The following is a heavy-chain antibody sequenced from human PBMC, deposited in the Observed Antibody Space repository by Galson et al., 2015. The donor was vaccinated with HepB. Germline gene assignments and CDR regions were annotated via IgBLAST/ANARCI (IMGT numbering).Heavy chain of an antibody. CDR2: IKYDGSSK. CDR1: GFSFSNYG. Sequence: SLRLSCAASGFSFSNYGMHWVRQAPGKGLEWVAFIKYDGSSKFYEDSVKGRFTISRDNSKNTLYLQMNSLRPEDTAVFSCARDSSLTFRGAFDMWGQGTLVTVSS. V-gene: IGHV3-30*02. J-gene: IGHJ3*02. CDR3: ARDSSLTFRGAFDM.